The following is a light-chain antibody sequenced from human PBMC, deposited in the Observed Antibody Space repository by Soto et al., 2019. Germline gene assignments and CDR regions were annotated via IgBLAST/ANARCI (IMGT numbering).Light chain of an antibody. CDR1: SSNIGAGYD. CDR3: QSYDSSLSNWV. Sequence: QFVLTQPPSVSGAPGQRVTISCTGSSSNIGAGYDVHWYQQLPGTAPKLLIYGNSNRPSGVPDRLSGSKSGTSASLAITGLQAEDEADYYCQSYDSSLSNWVFGGGTKLTVL. V-gene: IGLV1-40*01. J-gene: IGLJ3*02. CDR2: GNS.